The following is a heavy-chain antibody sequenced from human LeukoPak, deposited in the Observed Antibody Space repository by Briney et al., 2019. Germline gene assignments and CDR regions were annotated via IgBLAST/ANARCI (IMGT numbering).Heavy chain of an antibody. Sequence: SEALSLTCTASGGSISSSSYYWGWIRQPPGKGLEWIGSIYYSGSTYYNPSLKSRVTISVDTSKNQFSLKLSSVTAADTAVYYCARVTDTAMVHDYWGQGTLVTVSS. CDR3: ARVTDTAMVHDY. CDR2: IYYSGST. V-gene: IGHV4-39*07. D-gene: IGHD5-18*01. J-gene: IGHJ4*02. CDR1: GGSISSSSYY.